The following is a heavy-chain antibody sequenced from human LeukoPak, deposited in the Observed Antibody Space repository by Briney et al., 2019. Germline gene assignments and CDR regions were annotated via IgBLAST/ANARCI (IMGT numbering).Heavy chain of an antibody. CDR3: ANGPAPRLGEFSYHALVDY. D-gene: IGHD3-16*02. CDR1: GFTFSSYG. Sequence: PGGSLRLSCVASGFTFSSYGMHWVRQAPGKGLEWVAFISYDGSNENIADSVKGRFIISRDNSKNTLYLQMNSLRAEDTAVYYCANGPAPRLGEFSYHALVDYWGQGTLVTVSS. V-gene: IGHV3-30*18. CDR2: ISYDGSNE. J-gene: IGHJ4*02.